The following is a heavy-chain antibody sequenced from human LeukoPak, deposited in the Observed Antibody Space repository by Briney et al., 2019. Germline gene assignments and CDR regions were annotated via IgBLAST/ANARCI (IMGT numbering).Heavy chain of an antibody. J-gene: IGHJ3*02. CDR2: ISGSGDRT. V-gene: IGHV3-23*01. D-gene: IGHD3-3*01. Sequence: GGSLRLSCGVSGFTFSSNAMTWVRQAPGKGLEWVSAISGSGDRTYYVDSVEGRFTISRDNSKNTLYLQMNSLRAEDTAVYYCAKVDGREWPGAHAFDIWGQGTVVTVSS. CDR1: GFTFSSNA. CDR3: AKVDGREWPGAHAFDI.